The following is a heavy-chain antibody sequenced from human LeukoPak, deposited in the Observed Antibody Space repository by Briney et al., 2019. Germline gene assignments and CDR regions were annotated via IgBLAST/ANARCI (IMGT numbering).Heavy chain of an antibody. CDR1: GGSISSSSYY. CDR3: ARVCSGGSCYSRGLTPPFDY. J-gene: IGHJ4*02. D-gene: IGHD2-15*01. CDR2: IYYSGST. V-gene: IGHV4-39*01. Sequence: SETLSLTCTVSGGSISSSSYYWGWIRQPPGKGLEWIGSIYYSGSTYCSPSLKSRVTISVDTSKNQFSLKLSSVTAADTAVYYCARVCSGGSCYSRGLTPPFDYWGQGTLVTVS.